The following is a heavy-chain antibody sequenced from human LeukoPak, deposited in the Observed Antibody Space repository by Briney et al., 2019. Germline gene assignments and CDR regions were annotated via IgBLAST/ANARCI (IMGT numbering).Heavy chain of an antibody. CDR2: IYPGDSDT. CDR3: ARRIQLGYGAFDI. V-gene: IGHV5-51*01. J-gene: IGHJ3*02. CDR1: GYSFTSYW. D-gene: IGHD5-18*01. Sequence: GESLKISGKGSGYSFTSYWIGWVRQMPGKGLEWMGIIYPGDSDTRYSPSFQGQVTISPAKSISTAYLQWSSLKASDTAMYYCARRIQLGYGAFDIWGQGTMVTVSS.